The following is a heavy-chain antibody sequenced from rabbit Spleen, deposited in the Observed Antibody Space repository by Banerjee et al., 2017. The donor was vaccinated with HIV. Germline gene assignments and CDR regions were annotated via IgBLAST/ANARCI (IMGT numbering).Heavy chain of an antibody. Sequence: QEQLVESGGGLVKPEGSLKLSCTASGFSFSNKAVMCWVRQAPGKGLEWIACINAITGKAVYANWAKGRSTFSKASSATVTLQMTSLTAADTATYFCARGSAAMTMMITGFYLNLWGPGTLVTVS. CDR2: INAITGKA. V-gene: IGHV1S45*01. CDR1: GFSFSNKAV. CDR3: ARGSAAMTMMITGFYLNL. D-gene: IGHD2-1*01. J-gene: IGHJ4*01.